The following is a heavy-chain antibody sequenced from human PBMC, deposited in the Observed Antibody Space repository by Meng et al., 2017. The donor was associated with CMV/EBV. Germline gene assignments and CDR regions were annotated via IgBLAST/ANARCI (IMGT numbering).Heavy chain of an antibody. CDR3: PTEGFLEGGMDV. V-gene: IGHV4-59*01. J-gene: IGHJ6*02. CDR1: GASITDYY. Sequence: GSLRLSCIVSGASITDYYWSWVRQPPGKGLEWIAYMSYSGSTNYNPSLKSRLTISLDTSKNQFSLRLSSVTAADTAVYYCPTEGFLEGGMDVWGQGTTVTVSS. D-gene: IGHD3-3*01. CDR2: MSYSGST.